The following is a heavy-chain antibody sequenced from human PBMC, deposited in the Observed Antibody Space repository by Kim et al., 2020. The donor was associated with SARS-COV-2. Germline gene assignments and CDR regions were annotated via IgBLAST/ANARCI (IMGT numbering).Heavy chain of an antibody. V-gene: IGHV3-66*01. Sequence: GGSLRLSCAASGFTVSSNYMSWVRQAPGKGLEWVSVIYSGGSTYYADSVKGRFTISRDNSKNTLYLQINSLRAEDTAVYYCARDNIAEDTAMVIYYYGMDVWGQGTTVTVSS. CDR3: ARDNIAEDTAMVIYYYGMDV. D-gene: IGHD5-18*01. CDR2: IYSGGST. CDR1: GFTVSSNY. J-gene: IGHJ6*02.